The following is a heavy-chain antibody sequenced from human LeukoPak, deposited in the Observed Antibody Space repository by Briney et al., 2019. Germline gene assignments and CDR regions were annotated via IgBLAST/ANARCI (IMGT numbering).Heavy chain of an antibody. V-gene: IGHV4-38-2*02. Sequence: PSETLSLTCTVSGYSISSGYYWGWIRQPPGEGLEWIGTIYRSGSTYYNPSLKRRVTISVDTSKNQFSLRLSSVTAADTAVYYCARNAGDYTKPSDYWGQGTLVTVSS. CDR2: IYRSGST. CDR1: GYSISSGYY. D-gene: IGHD4-11*01. CDR3: ARNAGDYTKPSDY. J-gene: IGHJ4*02.